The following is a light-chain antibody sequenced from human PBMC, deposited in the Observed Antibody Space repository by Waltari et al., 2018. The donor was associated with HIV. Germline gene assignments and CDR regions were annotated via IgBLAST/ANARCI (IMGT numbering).Light chain of an antibody. CDR2: EVS. CDR1: QNVNNK. J-gene: IGKJ1*01. CDR3: QQSDNWPPWT. V-gene: IGKV3D-15*01. Sequence: EIVMTQAPATLSVSPGERATLSCRASQNVNNKVAWFQQRPGQAPRLLIYEVSTSATAIPPRFSGSGSGTAFILTISNLQSEDFAVYYCQQSDNWPPWTFGRGTKVEVK.